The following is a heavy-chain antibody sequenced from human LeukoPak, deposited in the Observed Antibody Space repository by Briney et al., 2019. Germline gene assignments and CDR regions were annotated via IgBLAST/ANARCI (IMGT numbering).Heavy chain of an antibody. CDR2: INPNSGGT. D-gene: IGHD6-19*01. CDR1: GYTFTGYS. V-gene: IGHV1-2*02. J-gene: IGHJ4*02. Sequence: GASVTVSCKASGYTFTGYSIHWVRQAPGQGLEWMGWINPNSGGTNYAQQFQGRVTMTRDTSISSAYMELSRLRSDDTAVYYCARDGGHTSGWLHADYWGQGTLVTVSS. CDR3: ARDGGHTSGWLHADY.